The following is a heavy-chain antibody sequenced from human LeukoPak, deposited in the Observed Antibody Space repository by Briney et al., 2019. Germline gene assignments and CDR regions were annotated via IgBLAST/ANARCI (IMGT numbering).Heavy chain of an antibody. J-gene: IGHJ4*02. CDR1: GSNFRTYA. CDR2: ITSSGDRT. Sequence: GGSLRLSCAVSGSNFRTYAMSWVRRAPGKGLEWVSGITSSGDRTYYADSVNGRFTISRDYSKNTLYLEMNSLRAEDTAIYSCARLPVAVVVPSPYFDDWGQGTLVTVSS. CDR3: ARLPVAVVVPSPYFDD. V-gene: IGHV3-23*01. D-gene: IGHD2-2*01.